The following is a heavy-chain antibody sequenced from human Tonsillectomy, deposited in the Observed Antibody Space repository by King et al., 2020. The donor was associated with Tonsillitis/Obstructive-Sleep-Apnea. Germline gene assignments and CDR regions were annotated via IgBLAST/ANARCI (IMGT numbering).Heavy chain of an antibody. V-gene: IGHV5-10-1*03. CDR1: GYRFTSYW. D-gene: IGHD3-22*01. J-gene: IGHJ6*02. CDR3: ARLDLDGAYDNGGYYGMDV. Sequence: VQLVESGAEVKKPGESLRISCKGSGYRFTSYWISWVRQMPGKGLEWMGTIDPSDSYTKYSPSFQGHVTISVDKSISTAYLQWSSLKASDTAMYYCARLDLDGAYDNGGYYGMDVWGQGTTVTVSS. CDR2: IDPSDSYT.